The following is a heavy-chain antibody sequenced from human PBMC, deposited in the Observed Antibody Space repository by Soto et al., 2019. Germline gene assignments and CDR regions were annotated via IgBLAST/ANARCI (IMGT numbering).Heavy chain of an antibody. CDR2: IIPIFGTA. CDR1: GGTFSSYA. Sequence: GASVKVSCKASGGTFSSYAISWVRQAPGQGLEWMGGIIPIFGTANYAQKFQGRVTITADESTSTAYMELSSLRSEDTAVYYCARLNRGYSYGHLDYCGQGPLVTVYS. J-gene: IGHJ4*02. D-gene: IGHD5-18*01. V-gene: IGHV1-69*13. CDR3: ARLNRGYSYGHLDY.